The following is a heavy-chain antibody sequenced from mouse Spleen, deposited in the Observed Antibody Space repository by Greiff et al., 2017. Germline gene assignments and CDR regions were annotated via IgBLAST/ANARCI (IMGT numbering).Heavy chain of an antibody. CDR2: IDPSDSET. CDR3: ARWSLYYYAMDY. CDR1: GYTFTSYW. J-gene: IGHJ4*01. D-gene: IGHD6-2*01. V-gene: IGHV1-52*01. Sequence: QVQLQQPGAELVRPGSSVKLSCKASGYTFTSYWMHWVKQRPIQGLEWIGNIDPSDSETHYNQKFKDKATLTVDKSSSTAYMQLSSLTSEDSAVYYCARWSLYYYAMDYWGQGTSVTVSS.